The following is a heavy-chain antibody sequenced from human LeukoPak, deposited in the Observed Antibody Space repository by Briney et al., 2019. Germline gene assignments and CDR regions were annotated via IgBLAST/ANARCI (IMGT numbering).Heavy chain of an antibody. V-gene: IGHV5-51*01. CDR3: ARRAAAGFDY. Sequence: GESLKISCKGSGHSFTSYWIGWVRQMPGKGLEWMGIIYPGDSDTRSSSSFQGQVTHSADNSNSTPYRQWSSLKASDTAMYYCARRAAAGFDYWGQGTLVTVSS. CDR1: GHSFTSYW. CDR2: IYPGDSDT. J-gene: IGHJ4*02. D-gene: IGHD6-13*01.